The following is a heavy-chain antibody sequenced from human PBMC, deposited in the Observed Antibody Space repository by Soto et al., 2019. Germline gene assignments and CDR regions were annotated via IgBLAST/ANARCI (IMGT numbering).Heavy chain of an antibody. Sequence: SVKVSCKASGGTFSSYAISWVRQAPGQGLEWMGGIIPIFGTANYAQKFQGRVTITADESTSTAYMELSSLRSEDTAVYYCARAHYGLRFNYYYGMDVWGQGTTVTVSS. CDR3: ARAHYGLRFNYYYGMDV. V-gene: IGHV1-69*13. CDR2: IIPIFGTA. D-gene: IGHD4-17*01. J-gene: IGHJ6*02. CDR1: GGTFSSYA.